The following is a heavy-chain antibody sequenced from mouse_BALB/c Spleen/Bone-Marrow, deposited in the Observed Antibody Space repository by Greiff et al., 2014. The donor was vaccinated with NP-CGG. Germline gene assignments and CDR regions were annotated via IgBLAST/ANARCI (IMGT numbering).Heavy chain of an antibody. Sequence: LVESGPELVKPGASVRISCKASGYTFTSYYIHWVKQRPGQGLEWIGWIYPGNVNTKYNEKSKGKATLTADKSSSTAYMQLSSLTSEDSAVYFCARGGWLRDAMDYWGQGTSVTVSS. J-gene: IGHJ4*01. V-gene: IGHV1S56*01. CDR2: IYPGNVNT. CDR3: ARGGWLRDAMDY. CDR1: GYTFTSYY. D-gene: IGHD2-2*01.